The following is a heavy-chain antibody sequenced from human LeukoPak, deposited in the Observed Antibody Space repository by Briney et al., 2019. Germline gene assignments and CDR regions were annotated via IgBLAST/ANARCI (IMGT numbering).Heavy chain of an antibody. CDR2: ISAYNGNT. D-gene: IGHD3-3*01. J-gene: IGHJ6*02. CDR3: ARDLVPAFYDFWSGSLSEGPRPKGGEYEPDYYYGMDV. Sequence: GASVKVSCKASGYTFTSYGISWVRQAPGRGLEWMGWISAYNGNTNYAQKLQGRVTMTTDTSTSTAYMELRSLRSDDTAVYYCARDLVPAFYDFWSGSLSEGPRPKGGEYEPDYYYGMDVWGQGTTVTVSS. V-gene: IGHV1-18*01. CDR1: GYTFTSYG.